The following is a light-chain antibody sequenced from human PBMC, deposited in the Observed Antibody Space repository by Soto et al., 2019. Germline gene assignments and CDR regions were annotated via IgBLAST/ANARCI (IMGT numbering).Light chain of an antibody. V-gene: IGKV3-15*01. CDR1: QSVSSN. Sequence: EIVMTQSPATQSVSPGETATLSGRDSQSVSSNLAWYQQKPGQAPRLLIYGASTRATGIPARFSGSGSGTEFTLTISSLQSEDFAVYFCQQYNNWPPWTFGQGTKVKIK. J-gene: IGKJ1*01. CDR2: GAS. CDR3: QQYNNWPPWT.